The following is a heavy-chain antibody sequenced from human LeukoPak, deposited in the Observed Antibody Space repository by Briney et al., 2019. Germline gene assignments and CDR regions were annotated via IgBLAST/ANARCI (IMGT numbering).Heavy chain of an antibody. Sequence: SETLSLTCAVYGESFSGYYWSWIRRPPGKGLEWIGEINRNGTTNYNPSLKSRVTISIDTSKNQFSLKLSSVTAADTAVYYCARGRITIFGVVEPLVDYWGQGTLVTVSS. J-gene: IGHJ4*02. CDR1: GESFSGYY. CDR3: ARGRITIFGVVEPLVDY. CDR2: INRNGTT. V-gene: IGHV4-34*01. D-gene: IGHD3-3*01.